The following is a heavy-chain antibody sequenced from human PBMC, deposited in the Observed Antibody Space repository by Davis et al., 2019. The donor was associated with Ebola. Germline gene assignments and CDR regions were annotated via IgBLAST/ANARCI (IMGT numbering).Heavy chain of an antibody. CDR2: ISAYNGNT. CDR3: ARAPLGITFGGVIGWFDP. CDR1: GGTFSSYG. Sequence: ASVQVSCKASGGTFSSYGISWVRQAPGQGLDWMGWISAYNGNTNYAQKLQGRVTMTTDTSTSTAYMELRSLRSDDTAVYYWARAPLGITFGGVIGWFDPWGQGTLVTVSS. D-gene: IGHD3-16*02. V-gene: IGHV1-18*01. J-gene: IGHJ5*02.